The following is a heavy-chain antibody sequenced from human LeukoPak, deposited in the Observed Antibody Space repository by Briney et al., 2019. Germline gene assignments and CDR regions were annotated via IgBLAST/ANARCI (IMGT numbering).Heavy chain of an antibody. CDR1: GYTLTELS. Sequence: ASVKVSCKVSGYTLTELSMHWVRQAPGKGLEWMGGFDPEDGETIYAQKFQGRVTMTEDTSTDTAYMELRSLRSDDTAVYYCARDKSILTGYHYYYYYIDVWGKGTTVTVSS. V-gene: IGHV1-24*01. D-gene: IGHD3-9*01. J-gene: IGHJ6*03. CDR3: ARDKSILTGYHYYYYYIDV. CDR2: FDPEDGET.